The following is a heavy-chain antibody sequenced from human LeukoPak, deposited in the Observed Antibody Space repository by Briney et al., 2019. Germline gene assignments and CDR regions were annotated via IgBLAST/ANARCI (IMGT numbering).Heavy chain of an antibody. CDR1: GYTFTGYY. V-gene: IGHV1-2*02. CDR3: ARGQPELREWEREPEY. CDR2: INPNSGGT. J-gene: IGHJ4*02. Sequence: ASVKVSCKASGYTFTGYYMHWVRQAPGQGLEGMGWINPNSGGTNYAQKFQGRVTMTRDPSISTAYKELSRLRSDDAAVYYCARGQPELREWEREPEYWGQGTLVTVSS. D-gene: IGHD1-26*01.